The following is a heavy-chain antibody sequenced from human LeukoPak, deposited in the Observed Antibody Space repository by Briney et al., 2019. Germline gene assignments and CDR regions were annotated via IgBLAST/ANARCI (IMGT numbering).Heavy chain of an antibody. J-gene: IGHJ4*02. V-gene: IGHV3-48*04. Sequence: GGSLRLSCAASGFTFSDYSMEWVRQAPGKGLEWISYISSTSTTIYYAGSVKGRFTTSRDNAKNSLYLQMNSLRAEDTAVYYCAKAVYDSSGSFDFWGQGTLVTVSS. CDR3: AKAVYDSSGSFDF. CDR2: ISSTSTTI. CDR1: GFTFSDYS. D-gene: IGHD3-22*01.